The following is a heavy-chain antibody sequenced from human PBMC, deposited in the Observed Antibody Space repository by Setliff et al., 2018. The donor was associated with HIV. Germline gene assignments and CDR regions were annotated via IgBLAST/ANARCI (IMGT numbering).Heavy chain of an antibody. Sequence: ASVKVSCKASGYIFSTYGISWVRQAPGQGLEWMGWISASNGNTHYAQKVQGRVTLTTDTSTNTAYMELRSLRSDDAAVYYSAKTTPQPHYYYYVDVWGKGTTVTVSS. V-gene: IGHV1-18*01. CDR1: GYIFSTYG. J-gene: IGHJ6*03. CDR2: ISASNGNT. D-gene: IGHD4-17*01. CDR3: AKTTPQPHYYYYVDV.